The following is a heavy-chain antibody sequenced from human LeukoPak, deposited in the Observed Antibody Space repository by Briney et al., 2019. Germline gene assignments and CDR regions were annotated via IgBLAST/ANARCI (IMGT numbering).Heavy chain of an antibody. CDR3: ARDGWISYFDY. Sequence: SETLSLTCTVSGGSISSGDYYWSWIRQPPGKGLEWIGYIYYSGSTYYNPSLKSRVTISVDTSKNQFSLKLSSVTAADTAVYYCARDGWISYFDYWGQGTLVTVSS. V-gene: IGHV4-30-4*01. CDR1: GGSISSGDYY. CDR2: IYYSGST. J-gene: IGHJ4*02. D-gene: IGHD2-2*03.